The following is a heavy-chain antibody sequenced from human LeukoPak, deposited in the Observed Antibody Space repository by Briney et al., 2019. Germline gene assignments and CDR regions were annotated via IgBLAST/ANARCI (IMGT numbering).Heavy chain of an antibody. D-gene: IGHD2-21*02. Sequence: ASVKVSCKASGYTFSGYEINWVRQAPGQGLEWMGGISTHKGNTNYAQKFQGRVTMTTATSTSTAYMELRSLRSDDTAVYYCARVRSASAGTASALDIWGQGTMVTVSS. CDR3: ARVRSASAGTASALDI. CDR2: ISTHKGNT. V-gene: IGHV1-18*01. CDR1: GYTFSGYE. J-gene: IGHJ3*02.